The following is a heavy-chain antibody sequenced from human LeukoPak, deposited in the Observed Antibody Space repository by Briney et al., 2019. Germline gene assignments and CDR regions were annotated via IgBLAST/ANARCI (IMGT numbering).Heavy chain of an antibody. Sequence: PSETLSLTCTVSGGSISSSSYYWGWIRQPPGKGLEWIGSIYYSGSTYYNPSLKSRVTISVDTSKNQFSLKLSSVTAADTAVYYCAREAPRQRVTIFGVVILQPVFDYWGQGTLVTVSS. CDR2: IYYSGST. D-gene: IGHD3-3*01. J-gene: IGHJ4*02. V-gene: IGHV4-39*07. CDR3: AREAPRQRVTIFGVVILQPVFDY. CDR1: GGSISSSSYY.